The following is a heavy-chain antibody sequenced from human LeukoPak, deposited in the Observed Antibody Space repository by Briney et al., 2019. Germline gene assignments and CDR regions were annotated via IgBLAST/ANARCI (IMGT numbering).Heavy chain of an antibody. D-gene: IGHD3-10*01. V-gene: IGHV4-34*01. CDR1: GGSVSGYY. Sequence: SETLSLTCAVYGGSVSGYYWSWIRQPPGKGLEWFGEINHSGSTNYNPSLKSRVTISVDTSKNQFSLKLSSVTAADTAVFYCARAPPYGSGSYKGMAVWGKGTTVTVSS. CDR3: ARAPPYGSGSYKGMAV. J-gene: IGHJ6*04. CDR2: INHSGST.